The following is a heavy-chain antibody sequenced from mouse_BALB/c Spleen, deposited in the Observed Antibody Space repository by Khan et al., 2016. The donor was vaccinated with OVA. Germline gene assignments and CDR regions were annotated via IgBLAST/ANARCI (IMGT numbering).Heavy chain of an antibody. Sequence: QVQLKESGAELVKPGASVKLSCKTSGYTFTSYWIQWVKQRPGQGLGWIGQIFPGTDTTYYNENFKGKATLTVDTSYNTAYMQFSSLTSEDSAVYFCARGYFGNYEFAYWGQGTLVTVSP. J-gene: IGHJ3*01. D-gene: IGHD2-1*01. CDR1: GYTFTSYW. CDR2: IFPGTDTT. V-gene: IGHV1S132*01. CDR3: ARGYFGNYEFAY.